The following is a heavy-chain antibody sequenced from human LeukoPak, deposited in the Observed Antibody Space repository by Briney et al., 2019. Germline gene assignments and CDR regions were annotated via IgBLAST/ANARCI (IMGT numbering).Heavy chain of an antibody. V-gene: IGHV1-69*05. D-gene: IGHD3-22*01. Sequence: ASVKVSCKASGGTFSNYAISWVRQAPGQGLEWMGGIIPIFGTANYAQKFQGRVTITTDESTSTAYMELRSLRSDDTAVYYCARDDSNGYYEGFDPWGQGTLVTVSS. CDR1: GGTFSNYA. CDR3: ARDDSNGYYEGFDP. CDR2: IIPIFGTA. J-gene: IGHJ5*02.